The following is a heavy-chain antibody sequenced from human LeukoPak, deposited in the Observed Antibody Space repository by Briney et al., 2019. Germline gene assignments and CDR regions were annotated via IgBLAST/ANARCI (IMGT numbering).Heavy chain of an antibody. V-gene: IGHV1-18*01. CDR3: ARVNYDFWSGYWGEIDP. J-gene: IGHJ5*02. CDR2: ISAYNGNT. Sequence: GASVKVSFKASGYTFTSYGISWVRQAPGQGLEWMGWISAYNGNTNYAQKLQGRVTMTTDTSTSTAYMELRSLRSDDTAVYYCARVNYDFWSGYWGEIDPWGQGTLVTVSS. D-gene: IGHD3-3*01. CDR1: GYTFTSYG.